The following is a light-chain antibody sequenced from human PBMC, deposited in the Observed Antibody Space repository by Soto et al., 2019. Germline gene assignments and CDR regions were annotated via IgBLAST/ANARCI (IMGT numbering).Light chain of an antibody. CDR3: QTWGTGINVV. CDR2: LNSDGSH. Sequence: QSVLTQSPSASASLGASVKLTCTLSSGHSTYAIAWHQQQPEKGPRYLMKLNSDGSHNKGDGIPDRFSGSSSGAERYLTISSLQSEDEADYYCQTWGTGINVVFGGGTKLTVL. J-gene: IGLJ2*01. CDR1: SGHSTYA. V-gene: IGLV4-69*01.